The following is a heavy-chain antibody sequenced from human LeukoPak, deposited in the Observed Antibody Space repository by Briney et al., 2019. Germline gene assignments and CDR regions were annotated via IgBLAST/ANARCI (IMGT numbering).Heavy chain of an antibody. CDR1: GYTFTSYD. CDR3: ARGPPYCSSTSCTHQNYYYMDV. J-gene: IGHJ6*03. D-gene: IGHD2-2*01. Sequence: EASVKVSCKASGYTFTSYDINWVRQATGQGLEWMGWMNPNSGNTGYAQKFQGRVTITRNTSISTAYMELSSLRSEDTAVYYCARGPPYCSSTSCTHQNYYYMDVWGKGTTVTVSS. CDR2: MNPNSGNT. V-gene: IGHV1-8*03.